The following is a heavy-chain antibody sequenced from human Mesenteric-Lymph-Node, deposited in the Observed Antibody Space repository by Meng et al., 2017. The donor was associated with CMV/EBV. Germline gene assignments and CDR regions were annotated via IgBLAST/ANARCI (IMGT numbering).Heavy chain of an antibody. CDR2: INSDGSST. CDR3: ARDVGLNWDPLLDC. J-gene: IGHJ4*02. V-gene: IGHV3-74*01. D-gene: IGHD7-27*01. Sequence: GESLKISCAASGFTFSSYAMSWVRQAPGKGLVWVSRINSDGSSTSYADSVKGRFTISRDNAKNTLYLQMNSLRADDTAVYYCARDVGLNWDPLLDCWAQGTLVTVSS. CDR1: GFTFSSYA.